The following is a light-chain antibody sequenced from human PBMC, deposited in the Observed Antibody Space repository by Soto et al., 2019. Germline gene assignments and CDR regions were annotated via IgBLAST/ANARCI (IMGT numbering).Light chain of an antibody. CDR1: QSVSSN. CDR3: QQYNNWPYI. Sequence: EIVMTQSPATLSVSPGERATLSCRASQSVSSNLAWYQQKPGQAPRLLIYGASTRATGIPDRFSGGGSGTEFTLTISSLQSEDFAFYYCQQYNNWPYIFGQGTKLEIK. CDR2: GAS. J-gene: IGKJ2*01. V-gene: IGKV3-15*01.